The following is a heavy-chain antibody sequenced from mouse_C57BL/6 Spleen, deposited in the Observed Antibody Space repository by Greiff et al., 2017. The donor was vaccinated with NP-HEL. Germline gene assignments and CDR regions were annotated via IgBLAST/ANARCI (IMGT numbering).Heavy chain of an antibody. CDR1: GYTFTSYW. D-gene: IGHD2-2*01. V-gene: IGHV1-64*01. CDR3: ASRDYGYDPYAMDY. CDR2: IHPNSGST. Sequence: QVQLQQPGAELVKPGASVKLSCKASGYTFTSYWMHWVKQRPGQGLEWIGMIHPNSGSTNYNEKFKSKATLTVDKSSSTAYMQLSSLTSEDSAVYYCASRDYGYDPYAMDYWGQGTSVTVSS. J-gene: IGHJ4*01.